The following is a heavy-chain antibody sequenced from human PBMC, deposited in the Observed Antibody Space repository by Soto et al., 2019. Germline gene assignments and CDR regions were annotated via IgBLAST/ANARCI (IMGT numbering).Heavy chain of an antibody. D-gene: IGHD2-15*01. CDR1: GFSFSDYW. CDR3: ARGIKNYYGVDV. Sequence: EVQLVESGGGLVQPGGSLRLSCAASGFSFSDYWMHWVRQAPGKGLVWVSRIKGDGSTTSYADSVRGRFTISRDNAKNTVYLQMKGLRAEDTAIYYCARGIKNYYGVDVWGQGTTVPVSS. V-gene: IGHV3-74*01. CDR2: IKGDGSTT. J-gene: IGHJ6*02.